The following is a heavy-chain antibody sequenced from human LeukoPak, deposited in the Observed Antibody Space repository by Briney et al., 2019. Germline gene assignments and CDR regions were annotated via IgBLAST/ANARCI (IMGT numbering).Heavy chain of an antibody. CDR3: ASGGVLLWSEAFDI. D-gene: IGHD3-10*01. CDR1: GGSISSYY. CDR2: IYYSGST. V-gene: IGHV4-59*01. J-gene: IGHJ3*02. Sequence: SETLSLTCTVSGGSISSYYWSWIRQPPGKGLEWIGYIYYSGSTNYNPSLKSRVTISVDTSKNQFSLKLSSVTAADTAVYYCASGGVLLWSEAFDIWGQGTMVTVSS.